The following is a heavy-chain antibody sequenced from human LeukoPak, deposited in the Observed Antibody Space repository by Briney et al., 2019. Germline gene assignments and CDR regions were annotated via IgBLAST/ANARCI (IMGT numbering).Heavy chain of an antibody. CDR2: ISGGTT. CDR3: SRGSGWLSVY. V-gene: IGHV3-49*04. CDR1: GFIFSDYT. Sequence: GGSLRLSCVGSGFIFSDYTMDWVRQAPGKGLEWIGFISGGTTEYAASVKGRFTISRDDSTSIAYLQMNSLTTEDTAVYYCSRGSGWLSVYWGQGTLVTVSS. D-gene: IGHD6-19*01. J-gene: IGHJ4*02.